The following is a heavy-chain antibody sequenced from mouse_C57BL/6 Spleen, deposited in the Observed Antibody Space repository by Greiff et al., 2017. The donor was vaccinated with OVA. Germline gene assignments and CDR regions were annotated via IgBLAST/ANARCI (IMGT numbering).Heavy chain of an antibody. CDR2: INPNNGGT. CDR1: GYTFTDYY. CDR3: ARSYRDYGAWFAY. V-gene: IGHV1-26*01. J-gene: IGHJ3*01. Sequence: VQLQQSGPELVKPGASVKISCKASGYTFTDYYMNWVKQSHGKSLEWIGDINPNNGGTSYNQKFKGKATLTVDKSSSTAYMELRSLTSEDSAVYYCARSYRDYGAWFAYWGQGTLVTVSA. D-gene: IGHD2-14*01.